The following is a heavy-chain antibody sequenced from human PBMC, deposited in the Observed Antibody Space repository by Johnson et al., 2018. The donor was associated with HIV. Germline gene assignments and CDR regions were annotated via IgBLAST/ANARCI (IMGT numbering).Heavy chain of an antibody. V-gene: IGHV3-30-3*01. CDR3: AKTHDSSGYYGGLDAFDI. CDR2: ISYDGSNK. Sequence: QVQLVESGGGVVQPGRSLRLSCAASGFTFSSYAMHWVRQAPGKGLEWVAVISYDGSNKYYADSVKDRFTISRDNSKNTLYLQMNSLRAEDTAVYYCAKTHDSSGYYGGLDAFDIWGQGTMVTVSS. J-gene: IGHJ3*02. D-gene: IGHD3-22*01. CDR1: GFTFSSYA.